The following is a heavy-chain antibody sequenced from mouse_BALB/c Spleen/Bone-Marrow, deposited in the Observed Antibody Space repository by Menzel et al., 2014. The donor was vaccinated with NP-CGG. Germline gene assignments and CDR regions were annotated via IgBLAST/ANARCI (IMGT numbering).Heavy chain of an antibody. J-gene: IGHJ2*01. Sequence: EVKVVESGGGLVQPGGSRKHSCAASGFTFSSFGMHWVRQAPEKGLEWVAYISSGSSNIYYEDTVKGRFTISRDNPKNTLFLQMTSLRSEDTAMYYCTRGGNWDDFDYWGQGTTPTVSS. V-gene: IGHV5-17*02. CDR2: ISSGSSNI. CDR3: TRGGNWDDFDY. CDR1: GFTFSSFG. D-gene: IGHD4-1*01.